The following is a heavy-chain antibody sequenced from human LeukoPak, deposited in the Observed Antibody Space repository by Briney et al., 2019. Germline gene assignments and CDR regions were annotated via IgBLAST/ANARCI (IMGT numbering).Heavy chain of an antibody. V-gene: IGHV1-2*02. D-gene: IGHD3-10*01. J-gene: IGHJ5*02. CDR2: INPNSGGT. CDR3: ARDRMVRGYDP. CDR1: GYTFTGYY. Sequence: EASVKVSCKASGYTFTGYYMHGVRQAPGQGLEWMGWINPNSGGTNYAQKFQGRVTMTRDTSISTAYMELSRLRSDDTAVYYGARDRMVRGYDPRGQGTLVTVSS.